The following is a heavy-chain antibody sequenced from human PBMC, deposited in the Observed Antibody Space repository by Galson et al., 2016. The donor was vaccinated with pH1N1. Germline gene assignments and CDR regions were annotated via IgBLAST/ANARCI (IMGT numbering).Heavy chain of an antibody. V-gene: IGHV1-3*04. CDR2: INTGSGYT. J-gene: IGHJ4*02. CDR3: GRDGLTMITFGVPGNYFDY. CDR1: GYTFTSYA. D-gene: IGHD3-16*01. Sequence: SVKVSCKASGYTFTSYAIHWVRQAPGQRLEWMGWINTGSGYTKYSQKSHDRITITKDTSASTVYLELSSLRSEDTAVHYCGRDGLTMITFGVPGNYFDYWGQGTLVTVSS.